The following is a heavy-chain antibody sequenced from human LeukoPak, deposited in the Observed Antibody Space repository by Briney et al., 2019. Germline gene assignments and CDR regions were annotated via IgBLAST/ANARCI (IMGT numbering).Heavy chain of an antibody. D-gene: IGHD6-19*01. CDR2: INPNSGGT. CDR3: ARDVVTVAGTGY. V-gene: IGHV1-2*02. Sequence: ASVKVSCKASGYTFTGYSMHWVRQAPGQGLEWMGWINPNSGGTNYAQKFQGRVTMTRDTSISTAYMELSRLRSDDTAVYYCARDVVTVAGTGYWGRGTLVTVSS. J-gene: IGHJ4*02. CDR1: GYTFTGYS.